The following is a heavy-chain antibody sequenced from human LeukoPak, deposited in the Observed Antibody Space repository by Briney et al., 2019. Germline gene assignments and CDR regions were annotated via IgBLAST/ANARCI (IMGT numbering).Heavy chain of an antibody. D-gene: IGHD2-15*01. J-gene: IGHJ5*02. CDR3: ARIHQVVAIAATLDGWFDP. Sequence: ASVKVSCKASGYIFTSYAMTWVRQAPGQGLQWMGWINTNTGNPTYAQGFTGRFVFSFDTSVSTAYLQISSLKSEDTAVYYCARIHQVVAIAATLDGWFDPWGQGTLVTVSS. CDR2: INTNTGNP. CDR1: GYIFTSYA. V-gene: IGHV7-4-1*02.